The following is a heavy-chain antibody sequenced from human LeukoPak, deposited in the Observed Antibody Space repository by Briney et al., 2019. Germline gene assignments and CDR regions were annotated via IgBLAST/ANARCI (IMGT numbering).Heavy chain of an antibody. CDR1: GGSISSSSYS. J-gene: IGHJ4*02. D-gene: IGHD6-6*01. CDR2: IYYSGST. V-gene: IGHV4-39*07. CDR3: AREYSSSSPKIYFDY. Sequence: SETLSLTCSVSGGSISSSSYSWGWIRQPPGKGLEWIGSIYYSGSTYYNPSLKSRVTISVDTSKNQFSLKLSSVTAADTAVYYCAREYSSSSPKIYFDYWGQGTLVTVSS.